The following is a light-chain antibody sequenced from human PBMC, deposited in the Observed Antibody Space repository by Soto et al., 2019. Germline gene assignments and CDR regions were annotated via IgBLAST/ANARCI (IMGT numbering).Light chain of an antibody. CDR3: QQYYSYPYT. CDR1: QDIHIY. V-gene: IGKV1-8*01. Sequence: AIRMTQSPPSMSTSTGDGVNITCRASQDIHIYLAWYQQKPGGAPKVLISGASTLQSVVPSRFSGSGSGTEFALTIRSLQAEDFATYYCQQYYSYPYTFGQGTKLEIK. J-gene: IGKJ2*01. CDR2: GAS.